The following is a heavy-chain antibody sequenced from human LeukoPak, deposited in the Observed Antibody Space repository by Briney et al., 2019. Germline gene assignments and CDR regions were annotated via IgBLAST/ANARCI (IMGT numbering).Heavy chain of an antibody. Sequence: SETLPLTCAVSGGSISSYYWSWIRQPAGKGLEWIGRIYTSGSIKYNPSLKSRVTMSVDTSKNQFSLKVSSVTAADTAVYYCAREGNYYFDYWGQGTLVTVSS. V-gene: IGHV4-4*07. D-gene: IGHD3-10*01. CDR2: IYTSGSI. CDR3: AREGNYYFDY. CDR1: GGSISSYY. J-gene: IGHJ4*02.